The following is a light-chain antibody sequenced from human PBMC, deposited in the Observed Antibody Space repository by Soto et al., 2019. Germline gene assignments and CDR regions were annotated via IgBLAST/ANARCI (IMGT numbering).Light chain of an antibody. J-gene: IGKJ1*01. CDR3: QQYGSSPWT. CDR2: GAS. Sequence: EIVLTQSPATLSSFPGDRVTLSCRASQSVSSSYLAWYQQKPGQAPRLLIYGASSRATGIPDRFSGSGSRTDFTLTISRLEPEDFAVYYCQQYGSSPWTFGQGTKVDIK. CDR1: QSVSSSY. V-gene: IGKV3-20*01.